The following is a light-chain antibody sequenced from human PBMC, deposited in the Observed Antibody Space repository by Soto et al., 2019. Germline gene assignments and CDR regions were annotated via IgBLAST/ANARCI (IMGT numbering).Light chain of an antibody. V-gene: IGKV3-15*01. J-gene: IGKJ5*01. CDR1: QSVSSH. CDR3: QQYNNWPLT. CDR2: DAS. Sequence: EIVMPQSPATLSVSPGEGATVSSRASQSVSSHLSWYQHKPGQAPRLLFYDASTRATGIPARFSGGGSGTEFTLTITSLQSEDFAVYWCQQYNNWPLTFGPGTRLEI.